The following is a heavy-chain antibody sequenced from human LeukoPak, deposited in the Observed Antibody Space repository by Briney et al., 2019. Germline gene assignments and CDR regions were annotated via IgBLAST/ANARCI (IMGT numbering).Heavy chain of an antibody. CDR3: ARDLGIGTWFDP. D-gene: IGHD6-13*01. CDR1: GGSISSSSYY. CDR2: IYYSGST. Sequence: PSETLSLTCTVSGGSISSSSYYWGWIRQPPGKGLEWIGSIYYSGSTYYNPSLKSRVTISVDTSKNQFSLKLSSVTAADTAVYYCARDLGIGTWFDPWGQGTLVTVSS. J-gene: IGHJ5*02. V-gene: IGHV4-39*07.